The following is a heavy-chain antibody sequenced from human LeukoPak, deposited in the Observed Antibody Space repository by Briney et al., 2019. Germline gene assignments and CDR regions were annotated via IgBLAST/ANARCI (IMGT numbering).Heavy chain of an antibody. D-gene: IGHD6-13*01. CDR2: ISYSGGTT. CDR1: GFTFTSYA. V-gene: IGHV3-23*01. Sequence: GLLRLSCASSGFTFTSYAVSWVRQAPGKGLEWVSTISYSGGTTYHTDSVKGRFTISRDISKNTVYLQMNSLRAEDTAVYYCAKDRRIAAAGGQGTLVTVSS. CDR3: AKDRRIAAA. J-gene: IGHJ4*02.